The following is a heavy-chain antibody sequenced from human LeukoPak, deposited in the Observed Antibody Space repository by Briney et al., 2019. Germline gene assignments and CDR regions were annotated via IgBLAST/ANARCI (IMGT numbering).Heavy chain of an antibody. CDR3: ARDPYDSSGYYYGPPSWYFDL. CDR1: GFTFSNYN. CDR2: ISSSSSTR. J-gene: IGHJ2*01. Sequence: GGSLRLSCAASGFTFSNYNMNWVRQAPGKGLEWVSYISSSSSTRHYADSVKGRFTISRDNAKNTLYLQMNSLRAEDTAVYYCARDPYDSSGYYYGPPSWYFDLWGRGTLVTVSS. D-gene: IGHD3-22*01. V-gene: IGHV3-48*04.